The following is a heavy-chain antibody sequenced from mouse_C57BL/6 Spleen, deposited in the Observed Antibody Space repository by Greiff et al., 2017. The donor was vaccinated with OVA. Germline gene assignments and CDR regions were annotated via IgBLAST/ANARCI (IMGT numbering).Heavy chain of an antibody. CDR3: GRGKYGYHYYAMDY. V-gene: IGHV5-17*01. CDR2: ISSGSSTI. Sequence: EVKLVESGGGLVKPGGSLKLSCAASGFTFSDYGMHWVRQAPETGLEWVAYISSGSSTISYADTVTGRFTISRANAKNTLFLILTRRRAEDTAMYYWGRGKYGYHYYAMDYWGQGTSVTVSS. CDR1: GFTFSDYG. D-gene: IGHD2-2*01. J-gene: IGHJ4*01.